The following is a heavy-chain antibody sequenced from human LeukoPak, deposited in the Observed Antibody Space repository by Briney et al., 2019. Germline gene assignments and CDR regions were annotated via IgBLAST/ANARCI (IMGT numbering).Heavy chain of an antibody. CDR3: ARVAAATTNPRFDY. CDR2: IYYSGST. V-gene: IGHV4-31*03. Sequence: SETLSLTCTVSGYSISSGYYWSWIRQPPGKGLEWIGYIYYSGSTYYNPSLKSRFTISVDTSKNQFSLKLSSVTAADTAVYYCARVAAATTNPRFDYWGQGTLGTVSS. CDR1: GYSISSGYY. D-gene: IGHD5-24*01. J-gene: IGHJ4*02.